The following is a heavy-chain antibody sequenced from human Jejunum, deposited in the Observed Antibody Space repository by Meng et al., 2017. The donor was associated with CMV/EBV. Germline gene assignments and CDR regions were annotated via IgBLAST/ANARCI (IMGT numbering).Heavy chain of an antibody. D-gene: IGHD2-15*01. J-gene: IGHJ4*02. CDR3: ARLSDS. V-gene: IGHV3-23*01. Sequence: CSASVFPFGSHSISWVRQAPGKGLKWFASITGSGGNTCYADSGKGRFTISRDNSKNTLYLQMNSLRADDTAVYYCARLSDSWGQGTLVTVSS. CDR2: ITGSGGNT. CDR1: VFPFGSHS.